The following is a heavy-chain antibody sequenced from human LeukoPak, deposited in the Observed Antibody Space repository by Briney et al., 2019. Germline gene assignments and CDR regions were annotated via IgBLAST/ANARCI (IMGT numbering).Heavy chain of an antibody. D-gene: IGHD3-10*01. Sequence: PSETLSLTCTVYGASLSSDYWSWIRQPAGKGLERIGRIYTNGSPYSNPSLQSRVTMSVDTSKNQYSLKLTSVTAADTAGYYCARGKPSYGSGTFYRPLEPNYMDFWGKGTTVTVSS. J-gene: IGHJ6*03. CDR2: IYTNGSP. V-gene: IGHV4-59*10. CDR1: GASLSSDY. CDR3: ARGKPSYGSGTFYRPLEPNYMDF.